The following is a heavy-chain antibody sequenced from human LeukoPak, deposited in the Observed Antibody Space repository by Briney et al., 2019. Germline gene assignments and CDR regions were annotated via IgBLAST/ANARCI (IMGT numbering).Heavy chain of an antibody. V-gene: IGHV4-34*01. J-gene: IGHJ5*02. CDR3: ARENSITMVRGVIIRNNWFDP. D-gene: IGHD3-10*01. Sequence: PSETLSLTCAVYGGSFSGYYWSWIRQPPGKGLEWLGEINHSGSTNYNPSLKSRVTISVDTSKNQFSLKLSSVTAADTAVYYCARENSITMVRGVIIRNNWFDPWGQGTLVTVSS. CDR1: GGSFSGYY. CDR2: INHSGST.